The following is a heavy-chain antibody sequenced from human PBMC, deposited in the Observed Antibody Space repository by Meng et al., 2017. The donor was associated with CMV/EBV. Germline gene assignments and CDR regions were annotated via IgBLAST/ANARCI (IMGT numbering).Heavy chain of an antibody. D-gene: IGHD2-8*01. Sequence: SETLSLTCTVSGGSISSYYWSWIRQPPGKGLEWIGYIYYSGSTYYADSVKGRFTISRDNSKNSLYLQMNSLRTEDTALYYCAKDVGYCTNGVCYTDYFDYWGQGTLITVSS. CDR3: AKDVGYCTNGVCYTDYFDY. J-gene: IGHJ4*02. CDR1: GGSISSYY. CDR2: IYYSGST. V-gene: IGHV4-59*01.